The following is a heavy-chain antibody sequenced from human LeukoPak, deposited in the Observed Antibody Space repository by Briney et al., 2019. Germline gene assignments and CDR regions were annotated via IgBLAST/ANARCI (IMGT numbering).Heavy chain of an antibody. CDR1: GYTFTGYY. CDR3: ARIWLKKGGYCSGGYCYFDY. D-gene: IGHD2-15*01. J-gene: IGHJ4*02. Sequence: ASVKVSCKASGYTFTGYYMHWVRQAPGQGLEWMGRINPNSGGTNYAQKFQGRVTMTRDTSISTAYMELSRLRSDDTAVYYCARIWLKKGGYCSGGYCYFDYWGQGTLVTVSS. CDR2: INPNSGGT. V-gene: IGHV1-2*06.